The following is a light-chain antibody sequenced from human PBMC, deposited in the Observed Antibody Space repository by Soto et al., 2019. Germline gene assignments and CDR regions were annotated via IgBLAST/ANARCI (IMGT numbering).Light chain of an antibody. CDR1: QSVDGY. Sequence: EIVLTQSPGTLSLSPGESATLSCRASQSVDGYLAWYQQKPGQAPRLLIYGASTRATGVTARFRGGGSGTEFTLTISSLQSEDSAVYYCQHYYNWPRTFGQGTRLEI. CDR2: GAS. CDR3: QHYYNWPRT. J-gene: IGKJ5*01. V-gene: IGKV3-15*01.